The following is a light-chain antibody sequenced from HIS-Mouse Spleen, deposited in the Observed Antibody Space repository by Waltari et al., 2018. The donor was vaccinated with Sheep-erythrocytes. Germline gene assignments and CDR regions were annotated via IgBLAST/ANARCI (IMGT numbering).Light chain of an antibody. CDR1: SSDVGGYNY. CDR2: DVS. CDR3: QAWDSSTAV. Sequence: LTQPPSVSVSPGQSVTISCTGTSSDVGGYNYVSWYQQHPGKAPKLMIYDVSKRPSGVPDRFSGSKSGNTATLTISGTQAMDEADYYCQAWDSSTAVFGGGTKLTVL. V-gene: IGLV2-11*01. J-gene: IGLJ2*01.